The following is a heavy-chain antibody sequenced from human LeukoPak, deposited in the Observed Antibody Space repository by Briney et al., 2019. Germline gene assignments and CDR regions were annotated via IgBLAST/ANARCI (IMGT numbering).Heavy chain of an antibody. CDR2: INHSGST. D-gene: IGHD3-10*01. V-gene: IGHV4-34*01. CDR3: ARAPERWYSYGSYTYHYMDV. J-gene: IGHJ6*03. Sequence: SETLSLTCAVYGGSFSGYYWSWIRQPPGKGLEWIGEINHSGSTNYNPSLKSRVTISVDTSKNQFSLKVRSVTAADTAIYYCARAPERWYSYGSYTYHYMDVWGRGTTVTVSS. CDR1: GGSFSGYY.